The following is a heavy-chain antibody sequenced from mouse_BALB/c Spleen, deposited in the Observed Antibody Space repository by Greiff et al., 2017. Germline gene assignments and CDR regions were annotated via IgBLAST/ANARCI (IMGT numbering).Heavy chain of an antibody. CDR3: ARGDYARYFDV. J-gene: IGHJ1*01. Sequence: QVQLKQSGAELARPGASVKLSCKASGYTFTSYWMQWVKQRPGQGLEWIGAIYPGDGDTRYTQKFKGKATLTADKSSSTAYMQLSSLASEDSAVYYCARGDYARYFDVWGAGTTVTVSS. CDR2: IYPGDGDT. V-gene: IGHV1-87*01. D-gene: IGHD2-4*01. CDR1: GYTFTSYW.